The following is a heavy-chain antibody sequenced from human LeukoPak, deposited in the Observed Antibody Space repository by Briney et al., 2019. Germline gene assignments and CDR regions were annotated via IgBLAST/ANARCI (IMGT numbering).Heavy chain of an antibody. CDR2: IKSDGSNT. CDR3: TRVGDYGGNWAWYFDL. J-gene: IGHJ2*01. D-gene: IGHD4-23*01. V-gene: IGHV3-74*01. Sequence: GGSLRLSCAASGFTFSTYWMHWVRQAPGKGLVWVSRIKSDGSNTNYADSVKGRFTISRDNAKNTLYLQMNSLRAEDTAVYYCTRVGDYGGNWAWYFDLLGRGTLVTVSS. CDR1: GFTFSTYW.